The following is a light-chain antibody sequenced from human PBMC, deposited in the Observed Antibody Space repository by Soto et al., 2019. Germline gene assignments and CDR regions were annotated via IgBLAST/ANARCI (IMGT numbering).Light chain of an antibody. CDR2: AAS. J-gene: IGKJ1*01. Sequence: DIQMTQSPSSLSASVGDRVTITCRASQGISSYLAWYQQKPGKVPKLLIYAASTLQSGVPSRFSGGGSGTDFTLTISSLQPEDVATYYCQKYYSALWTFGQGTKVEIK. CDR1: QGISSY. CDR3: QKYYSALWT. V-gene: IGKV1-27*01.